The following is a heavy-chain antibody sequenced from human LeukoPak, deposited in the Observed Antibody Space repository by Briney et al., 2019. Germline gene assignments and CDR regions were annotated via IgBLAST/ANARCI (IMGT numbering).Heavy chain of an antibody. CDR2: ISSSGSTI. CDR1: GSTFSSYE. D-gene: IGHD3-9*01. Sequence: GGSLRLSCAASGSTFSSYEMNWVRQAPGKGLEWVSYISSSGSTIYYADSVKGRFTISRDNAKNSLYLQMNSLRAEDTAVYYCARAYYDILTGYYRDNWFDPWGQGTLVTVSS. CDR3: ARAYYDILTGYYRDNWFDP. J-gene: IGHJ5*02. V-gene: IGHV3-48*03.